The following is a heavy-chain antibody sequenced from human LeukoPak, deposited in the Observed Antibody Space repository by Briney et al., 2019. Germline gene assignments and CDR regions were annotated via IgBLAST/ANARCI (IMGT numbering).Heavy chain of an antibody. J-gene: IGHJ5*02. CDR3: ARATTGTTNWFDP. Sequence: SETLSLTCTGSGGSISSYYWSWIRQPPGKGLEWIGYIYYSGSTNYNPSLKSRVTISVDTSKNQYSLKLSSMTDADTAVYYCARATTGTTNWFDPWGQGTLVTVSS. CDR1: GGSISSYY. V-gene: IGHV4-59*01. D-gene: IGHD1-1*01. CDR2: IYYSGST.